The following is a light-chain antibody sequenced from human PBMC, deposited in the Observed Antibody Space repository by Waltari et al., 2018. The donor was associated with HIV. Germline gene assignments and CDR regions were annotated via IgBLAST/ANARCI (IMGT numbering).Light chain of an antibody. J-gene: IGLJ2*01. Sequence: QSVLTQPPSVSAAPGQRVTISCTGSSSNIGAGYDVHWYQHLPGTAPKLLIYGNNHRPSGVPDRFSGSKSGTSASLAITGLQAEDEADYYCQSYDSSLSGVIFGGGTKLTVL. V-gene: IGLV1-40*01. CDR2: GNN. CDR3: QSYDSSLSGVI. CDR1: SSNIGAGYD.